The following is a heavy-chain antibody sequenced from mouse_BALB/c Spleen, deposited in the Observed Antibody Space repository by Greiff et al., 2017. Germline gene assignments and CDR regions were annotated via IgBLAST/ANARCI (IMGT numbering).Heavy chain of an antibody. Sequence: VKVVESGAELARPGASVKLSCKASGYTFTSYWMQWVKQRPGQGLEWIGAIYPGDGDTRYTQKFKGKATLTADKSSSTAYMQLSSLASEDSAVYYCAREGTMKDYFDYWGQGTTLTVSS. CDR3: AREGTMKDYFDY. CDR1: GYTFTSYW. D-gene: IGHD2-4*01. CDR2: IYPGDGDT. V-gene: IGHV1-87*01. J-gene: IGHJ2*01.